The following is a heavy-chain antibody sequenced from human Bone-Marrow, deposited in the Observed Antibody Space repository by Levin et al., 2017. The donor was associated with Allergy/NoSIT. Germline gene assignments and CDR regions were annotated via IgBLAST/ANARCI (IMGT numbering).Heavy chain of an antibody. V-gene: IGHV1-18*01. Sequence: ASVKISCKASGYTFTSYGISWVRQAPGQGLEWMGWISAYNGNTNYAQKLQGRVTMTTDTSTSTAYMELRSLRSDDTAVYYCARALPDIVVVPAAILGNWFDPWGQGTLVTVSS. D-gene: IGHD2-2*01. CDR1: GYTFTSYG. CDR3: ARALPDIVVVPAAILGNWFDP. J-gene: IGHJ5*02. CDR2: ISAYNGNT.